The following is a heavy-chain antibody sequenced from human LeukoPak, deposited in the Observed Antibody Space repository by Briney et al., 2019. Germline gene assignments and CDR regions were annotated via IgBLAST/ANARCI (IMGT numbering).Heavy chain of an antibody. CDR2: IKEDGSEK. CDR3: AREGNWNFDY. D-gene: IGHD1-1*01. J-gene: IGHJ4*02. V-gene: IGHV3-7*03. CDR1: GFTFPKFW. Sequence: GRSLRLSCADSGFTFPKFWMAWVRQAPGKGLEWVANIKEDGSEKYYVDSVKGRFTISKDNAKNSLYLQMNSLRAEDTAMYFCAREGNWNFDYWGQGTLVTVSS.